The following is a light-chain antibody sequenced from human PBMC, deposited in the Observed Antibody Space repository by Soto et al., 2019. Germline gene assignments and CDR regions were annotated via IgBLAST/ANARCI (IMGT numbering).Light chain of an antibody. V-gene: IGLV1-51*01. J-gene: IGLJ1*01. CDR1: SSNIGSYY. CDR3: GTWDSSLNAYV. Sequence: QSVLTQPPSVSAAPGQKVTISCSGSSSNIGSYYVSWYQHLPGTAPKVLIYDNNKRPSGIPDRFSGSRSGTSATLGITGLQTGDEADYYCGTWDSSLNAYVFGTGTKVTV. CDR2: DNN.